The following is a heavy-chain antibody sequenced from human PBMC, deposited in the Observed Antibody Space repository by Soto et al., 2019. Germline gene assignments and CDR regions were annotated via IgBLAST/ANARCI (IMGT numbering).Heavy chain of an antibody. V-gene: IGHV3-30-3*01. CDR1: GFTFNYYD. Sequence: QVQLVESGGGVLQPARSLRLSCAASGFTFNYYDIRWVRQAPGRGLEWLAVITYDGATKNYGVSVNGRSTISTASQKSPRLWSNLRSEEAGLYFCARDRARARMDVWGQGTTV. J-gene: IGHJ6*02. CDR2: ITYDGATK. CDR3: ARDRARARMDV.